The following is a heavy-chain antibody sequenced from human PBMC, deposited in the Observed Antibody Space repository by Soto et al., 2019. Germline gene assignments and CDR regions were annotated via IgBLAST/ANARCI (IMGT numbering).Heavy chain of an antibody. J-gene: IGHJ4*02. CDR2: ISSSSSYI. Sequence: GGSLRLSCAASGFTFSSYSMNWVRQAPGKGLEWVSSISSSSSYIYYADSVKGRFTISRDNAKNSLYLQMNSLRAGDTAVYYCASDILTGYHDYWGQGTLVTVSS. CDR3: ASDILTGYHDY. V-gene: IGHV3-21*01. CDR1: GFTFSSYS. D-gene: IGHD3-9*01.